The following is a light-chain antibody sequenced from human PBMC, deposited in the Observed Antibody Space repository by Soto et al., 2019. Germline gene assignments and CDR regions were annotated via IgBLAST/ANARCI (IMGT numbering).Light chain of an antibody. J-gene: IGLJ2*01. CDR2: DNN. V-gene: IGLV1-51*01. CDR1: SSNIGNNY. CDR3: GTWDSRLRVVV. Sequence: QSVLTQPPSVSAASRQKVTISCSGSSSNIGNNYVSWYHRVPGTAPKLLIYDNNERPSGIPDRFSGSKSGTSATLDITGLQTGDEGDYYCGTWDSRLRVVVFGGGTKVTVL.